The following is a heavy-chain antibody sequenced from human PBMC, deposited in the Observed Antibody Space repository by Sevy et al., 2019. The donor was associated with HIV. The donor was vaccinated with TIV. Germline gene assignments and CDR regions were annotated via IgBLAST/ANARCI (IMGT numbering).Heavy chain of an antibody. D-gene: IGHD2-8*01. Sequence: GGSLRLSCVASGFTFAKYSMSWVRQAPGKGLEWVSTFSFGCGRINYADSVKGRFTISRYDSKNTLFLQMNSLRAEDTATYFCAREGCTQPHDYWGQGTLVTVSS. CDR2: FSFGCGRI. CDR3: AREGCTQPHDY. V-gene: IGHV3-23*01. J-gene: IGHJ4*02. CDR1: GFTFAKYS.